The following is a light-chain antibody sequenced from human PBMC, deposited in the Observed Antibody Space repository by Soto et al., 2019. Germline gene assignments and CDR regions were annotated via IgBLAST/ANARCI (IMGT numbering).Light chain of an antibody. CDR1: SSDVGGYNY. V-gene: IGLV2-14*01. J-gene: IGLJ1*01. CDR2: DVS. Sequence: QSALTQPASVSGSPGQSITISCTGTSSDVGGYNYVSWYHQHPGKAPKLMIYDVSNRPSGVSNRFSGSKSGNTASLTISGLQAEDDADYYCSSYTCSSTLYVFGTGTKLTVL. CDR3: SSYTCSSTLYV.